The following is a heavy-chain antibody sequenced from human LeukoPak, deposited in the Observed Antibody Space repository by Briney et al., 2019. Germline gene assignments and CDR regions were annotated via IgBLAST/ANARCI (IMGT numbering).Heavy chain of an antibody. CDR3: AKALGSGYGEYYFDY. CDR2: ISGSGGST. CDR1: EFTFSNYA. Sequence: GGSLRLSCAASEFTFSNYAMNWVRQAPGKGLEWVPAISGSGGSTNYADSVKGRFTISRDNSKNTLFLQMNRLRAEDTAVYYCAKALGSGYGEYYFDYWGQGTLVTVSS. D-gene: IGHD3-22*01. V-gene: IGHV3-23*01. J-gene: IGHJ4*02.